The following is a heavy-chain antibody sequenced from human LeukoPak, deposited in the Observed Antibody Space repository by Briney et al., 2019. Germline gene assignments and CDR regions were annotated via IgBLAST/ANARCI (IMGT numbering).Heavy chain of an antibody. D-gene: IGHD6-19*01. CDR2: IIPIFGTA. J-gene: IGHJ4*02. CDR3: ARIGYSSGWPRYFDY. CDR1: GGTFSSYA. Sequence: ASVKVSCKASGGTFSSYAISWVRQAPGQGLEWMGGIIPIFGTANYAQKFQGRVTITADKSTSTAYMELSSLRSEDTAVYYCARIGYSSGWPRYFDYWGQGTLVTVSS. V-gene: IGHV1-69*06.